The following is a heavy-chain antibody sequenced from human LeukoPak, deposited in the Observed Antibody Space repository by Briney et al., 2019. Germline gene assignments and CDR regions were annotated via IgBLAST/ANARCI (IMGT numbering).Heavy chain of an antibody. CDR2: IYHSGNT. CDR3: ARQPNGTAAFDI. D-gene: IGHD1/OR15-1a*01. CDR1: GGSISSYY. J-gene: IGHJ3*02. V-gene: IGHV4-59*08. Sequence: PSETLSLTCAVSGGSISSYYWSWIRQSPGKGLEWIAYIYHSGNTNYNPSFKSRVTISVDTSKNQFSLKLTSVAAADTAIYYCARQPNGTAAFDIWAKGQWSPSLQ.